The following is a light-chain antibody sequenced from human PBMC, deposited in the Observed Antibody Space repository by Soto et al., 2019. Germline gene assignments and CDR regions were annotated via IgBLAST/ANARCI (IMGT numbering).Light chain of an antibody. CDR1: QRISNY. CDR3: QQYNNWPPT. CDR2: GAS. J-gene: IGKJ1*01. Sequence: ERVMTQSTATLSVSPGERATLSCRASQRISNYLAWYQQKPGQAPRLLLSGASTRATGIPARFSGSGSGTEFTLTISSLQSEDVAVYYCQQYNNWPPTFGQGTKVEV. V-gene: IGKV3-15*01.